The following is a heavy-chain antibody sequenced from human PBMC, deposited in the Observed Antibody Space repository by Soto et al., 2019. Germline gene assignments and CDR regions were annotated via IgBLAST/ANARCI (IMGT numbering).Heavy chain of an antibody. J-gene: IGHJ4*02. CDR2: MNPNSGNT. V-gene: IGHV1-8*01. CDR3: SRRRSLRFLEWLPANYYFDY. D-gene: IGHD3-3*01. Sequence: ASVKVSCKASGYTFTSYDINWVRQATGQGLEWMGWMNPNSGNTGYAQKYQGRVTMTRNTSISTAYMELSSLRSEDTAVYYCSRRRSLRFLEWLPANYYFDYWGQ. CDR1: GYTFTSYD.